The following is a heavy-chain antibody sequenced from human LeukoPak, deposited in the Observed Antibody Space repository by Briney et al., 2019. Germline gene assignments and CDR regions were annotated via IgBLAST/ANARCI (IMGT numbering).Heavy chain of an antibody. V-gene: IGHV4-39*01. J-gene: IGHJ4*02. CDR1: GGSIRSSYYY. D-gene: IGHD3-10*01. CDR3: ARLGSGSNY. Sequence: AWETLSLTCTVSGGSIRSSYYYWGWNRQPPGKGLEWIGSIYDSGSTYYNPSLKSRVTISVDTSKNQFSLKLNSVTAADTAVYYCARLGSGSNYWGQGTLVTVSS. CDR2: IYDSGST.